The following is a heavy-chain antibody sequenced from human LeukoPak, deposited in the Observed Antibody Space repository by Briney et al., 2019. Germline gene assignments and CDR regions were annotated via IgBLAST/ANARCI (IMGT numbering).Heavy chain of an antibody. D-gene: IGHD6-13*01. V-gene: IGHV3-64*01. Sequence: GGSLRLSCAASGFTFSSYAMHWVRQAPGKGLEYVSAISSNGGSTYYANSVKGRFTISRDNSKNTLYLQMNSLRAEDTAVYYCAREEVAAAGSPFFQHWGQGTLVTVSS. CDR1: GFTFSSYA. J-gene: IGHJ1*01. CDR3: AREEVAAAGSPFFQH. CDR2: ISSNGGST.